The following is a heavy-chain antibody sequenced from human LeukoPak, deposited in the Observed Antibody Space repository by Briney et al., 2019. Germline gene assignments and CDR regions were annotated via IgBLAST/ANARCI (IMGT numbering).Heavy chain of an antibody. CDR2: ISSSSSYI. J-gene: IGHJ4*02. CDR3: AREAGTSKGYFDY. V-gene: IGHV3-21*01. Sequence: GGSLRLSCAASGFTFSSYSMNWVLQAPGKGLEWVSSISSSSSYIYYADSVKGRFTISRDNAKNSLYPQMNSLRAEDTAVYYCAREAGTSKGYFDYWGQGTLVTVSS. CDR1: GFTFSSYS. D-gene: IGHD1/OR15-1a*01.